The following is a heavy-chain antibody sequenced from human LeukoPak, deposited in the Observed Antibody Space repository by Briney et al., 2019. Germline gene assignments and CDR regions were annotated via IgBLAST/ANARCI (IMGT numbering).Heavy chain of an antibody. CDR2: FDSENNKM. CDR1: EYSLSDLS. CDR3: ATDRVYRSTGRSWGFFDY. Sequence: ASVKVSCKISEYSLSDLSIHWVREAPGEGLEWMGGFDSENNKMVYSQKFQGRVTMTEDTSADTAYMELTSLRSEDTAVYFCATDRVYRSTGRSWGFFDYWGHGTLVIVYS. D-gene: IGHD6-13*01. V-gene: IGHV1-24*01. J-gene: IGHJ4*01.